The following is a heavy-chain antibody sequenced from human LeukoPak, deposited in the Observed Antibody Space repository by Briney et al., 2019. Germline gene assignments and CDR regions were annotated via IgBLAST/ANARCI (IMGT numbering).Heavy chain of an antibody. Sequence: SETLSLTCTVSGGSISSYYWSWLRQPPGKGLEWVGYIYYSGSSGTTYYNPSLKSRVTVAVDTSKNQFSLKLSSVTDADTAVYYCARAIYEFGLFDYWGQGTLVTVSS. CDR1: GGSISSYY. CDR3: ARAIYEFGLFDY. D-gene: IGHD5/OR15-5a*01. J-gene: IGHJ4*02. V-gene: IGHV4-59*08. CDR2: IYYSGSSGTT.